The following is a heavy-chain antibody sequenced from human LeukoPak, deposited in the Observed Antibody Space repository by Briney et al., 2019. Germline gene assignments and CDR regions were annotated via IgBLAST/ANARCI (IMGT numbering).Heavy chain of an antibody. D-gene: IGHD1-1*01. CDR2: IYYSGST. CDR3: AMREGQRGWFDP. V-gene: IGHV4-59*01. CDR1: GGSISSYY. Sequence: SETLSLTCTVSGGSISSYYWSWIRQPPGKGLEWIGYIYYSGSTNYNPSLKSRVTISVDTSKNQFSLKLSSVTAADTAVYYCAMREGQRGWFDPWGQGTLVTVSS. J-gene: IGHJ5*02.